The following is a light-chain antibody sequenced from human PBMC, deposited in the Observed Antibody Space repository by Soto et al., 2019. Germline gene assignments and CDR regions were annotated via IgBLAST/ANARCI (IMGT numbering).Light chain of an antibody. CDR2: EGT. CDR1: SSDVGSYNL. J-gene: IGLJ2*01. CDR3: CSYAGNFIFR. V-gene: IGLV2-23*03. Sequence: QSVLTQPASVSGSPGQSITISCTGTSSDVGSYNLVSWYQQNPSKAPKLMIYEGTKRPSGVSNRFSGSKSGNTASLTISGLLAEDDADYYCCSYAGNFIFRFGGGTKLTVL.